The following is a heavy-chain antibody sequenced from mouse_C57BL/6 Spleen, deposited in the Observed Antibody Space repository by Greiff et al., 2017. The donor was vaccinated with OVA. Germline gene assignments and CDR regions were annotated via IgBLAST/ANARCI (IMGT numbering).Heavy chain of an antibody. CDR3: ARSYGNYWYLDV. CDR1: GYSFTDYN. CDR2: INPNYGTT. Sequence: VQLQQSGPELATPGASVKISCKASGYSFTDYNMNWVKQSNGKSLEWIGVINPNYGTTSYNQKFKGKSTLTVDKSSSTAYMQLNSLTSEDSAVYYCARSYGNYWYLDVWGTGTTVTVSS. J-gene: IGHJ1*03. D-gene: IGHD2-10*02. V-gene: IGHV1-39*01.